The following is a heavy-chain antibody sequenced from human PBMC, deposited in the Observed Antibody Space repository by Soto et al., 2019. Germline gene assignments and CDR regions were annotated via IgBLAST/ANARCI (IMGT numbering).Heavy chain of an antibody. D-gene: IGHD2-2*01. CDR2: IKQDGSEK. V-gene: IGHV3-7*05. CDR1: GFTFSSYW. CDR3: AGPRKVVVPAASGDYYYYYGMDV. J-gene: IGHJ6*02. Sequence: GGSLRLSCAASGFTFSSYWMSWVRQAPGKGLEWVANIKQDGSEKYYVDSVKGRFIISRDNAKNSLYLQMNSLRAEDTAVYYCAGPRKVVVPAASGDYYYYYGMDVWGQGTTVTVSS.